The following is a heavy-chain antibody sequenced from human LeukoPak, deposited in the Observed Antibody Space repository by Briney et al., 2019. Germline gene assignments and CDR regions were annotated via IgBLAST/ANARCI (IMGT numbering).Heavy chain of an antibody. V-gene: IGHV1-8*01. D-gene: IGHD1-26*01. Sequence: GASVKVSCKASGYTFTSYDINGVRQATGQGLEWMGWMNPNSGNTGYAQKFQGRVNMSRNTSISTAYMELSSLRSEDTAVYYCARSVGATNYYYYMDVWGKGTTVTVSS. CDR3: ARSVGATNYYYYMDV. CDR1: GYTFTSYD. J-gene: IGHJ6*03. CDR2: MNPNSGNT.